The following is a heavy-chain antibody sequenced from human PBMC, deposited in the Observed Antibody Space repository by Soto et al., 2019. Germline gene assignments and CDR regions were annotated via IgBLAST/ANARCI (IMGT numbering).Heavy chain of an antibody. CDR3: ARERSYYDSSGYYYVRGMDV. CDR2: INPSGGST. V-gene: IGHV1-46*01. J-gene: IGHJ6*02. CDR1: GYTFTSYY. Sequence: ASVKVSCKASGYTFTSYYMHWVRQAPGQGLEWMGIINPSGGSTSYAQKFQGRVTMTRDTSTSTVYMELSSLRSEDTAVYYCARERSYYDSSGYYYVRGMDVWGQGTTVTVSS. D-gene: IGHD3-22*01.